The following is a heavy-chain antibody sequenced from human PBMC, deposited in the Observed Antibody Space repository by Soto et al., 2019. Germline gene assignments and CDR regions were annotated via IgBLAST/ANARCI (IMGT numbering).Heavy chain of an antibody. CDR2: ISRSGDSL. J-gene: IGHJ4*02. CDR3: ASNYGLFDY. CDR1: GFTFSSYS. D-gene: IGHD4-17*01. Sequence: GGTLRLSCVGSGFTFSSYSVSWTRRAPGKGLECVSSISRSGDSLYYADSVKGRFTISRDKAENSVFLQMSNLRVDDTAIYYCASNYGLFDYWGQVTLVTVSS. V-gene: IGHV3-21*01.